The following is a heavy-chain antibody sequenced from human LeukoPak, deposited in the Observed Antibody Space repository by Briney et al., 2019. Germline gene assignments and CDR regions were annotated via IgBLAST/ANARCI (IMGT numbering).Heavy chain of an antibody. J-gene: IGHJ4*02. CDR1: GGSFSGYY. Sequence: PSETLSLTCAVYGGSFSGYYWSWIRQPPGKGLEWIGEINHSGSTNYNPSLKSRVTISVDTSKNQFSLKLSSVTAADTAVYCCARGPRLGATDLLFGYWGQGTLVTVSS. CDR3: ARGPRLGATDLLFGY. CDR2: INHSGST. V-gene: IGHV4-34*01. D-gene: IGHD1-26*01.